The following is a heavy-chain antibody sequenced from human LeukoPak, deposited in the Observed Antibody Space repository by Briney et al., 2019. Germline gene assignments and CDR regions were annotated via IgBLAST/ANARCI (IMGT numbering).Heavy chain of an antibody. CDR3: AGGGSPHI. Sequence: PSGTLSLTCTVSGGSISNYFLTWVRQPVGKSLEWIGRLYTSGSTNYNPSLKSRVTMSLDTSMTQFSLKLKSATAADTAVYYCAGGGSPHIWGQGTMVTVSS. J-gene: IGHJ3*02. D-gene: IGHD1-26*01. V-gene: IGHV4-4*07. CDR2: LYTSGST. CDR1: GGSISNYF.